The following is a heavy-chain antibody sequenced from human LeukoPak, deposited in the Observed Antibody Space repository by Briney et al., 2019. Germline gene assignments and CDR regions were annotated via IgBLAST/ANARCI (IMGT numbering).Heavy chain of an antibody. CDR3: ARDSSGYQ. CDR2: IKEDGSEK. Sequence: GGSLRLSCAASGFTFSTYWMSWVRQAPGKGLEWVANIKEDGSEKYYGDSVKGRFTISRNNAKNSLYLQMNSLRAEDTAVYYCARDSSGYQWGQGTLVTVSS. CDR1: GFTFSTYW. D-gene: IGHD3-22*01. V-gene: IGHV3-7*01. J-gene: IGHJ4*02.